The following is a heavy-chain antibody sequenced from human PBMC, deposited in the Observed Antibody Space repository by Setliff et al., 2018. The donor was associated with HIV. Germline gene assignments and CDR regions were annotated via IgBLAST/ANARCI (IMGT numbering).Heavy chain of an antibody. CDR1: GYTFTGYY. CDR3: ARVGTYSGSYRDAFDI. D-gene: IGHD1-26*01. V-gene: IGHV1-69*13. Sequence: GASVKVSCKASGYTFTGYYMHWVRQAPGQGLEWMGGIIPIFGTANYAQKFQGRVTITADESTSTAYMELSSLRSEDTAVYYCARVGTYSGSYRDAFDIWGQGTMVTVSS. CDR2: IIPIFGTA. J-gene: IGHJ3*02.